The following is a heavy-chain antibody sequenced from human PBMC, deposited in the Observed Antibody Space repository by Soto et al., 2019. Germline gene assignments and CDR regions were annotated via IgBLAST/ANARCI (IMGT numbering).Heavy chain of an antibody. CDR3: ASHPGGGGY. V-gene: IGHV3-53*01. J-gene: IGHJ4*02. D-gene: IGHD3-10*01. CDR2: IYSGGYT. CDR1: GFTVSNNY. Sequence: EVQLVESGGGLIQPGGSLRLSCAVSGFTVSNNYMSWVRQAPGKGLEGVSVIYSGGYTAYGDSVKGRFTISRDNSKNTIILKMNTLRPTAAAMFSWASHPGGGGYWGQGTLVTVSS.